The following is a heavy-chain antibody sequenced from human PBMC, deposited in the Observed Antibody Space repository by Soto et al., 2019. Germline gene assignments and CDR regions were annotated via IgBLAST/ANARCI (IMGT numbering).Heavy chain of an antibody. V-gene: IGHV4-61*08. D-gene: IGHD1-26*01. CDR1: SGRVYSGGFS. J-gene: IGHJ4*02. CDR2: IYYSGST. Sequence: TVCSGRVYSGGFSGTWIRQPPGKGLEWIGYIYYSGSTNYNPSLKSRVTISVDTSKNQFSLKLSSVTAADTAVYYCATIVGATCFDYCGQGTLVTVSS. CDR3: ATIVGATCFDY.